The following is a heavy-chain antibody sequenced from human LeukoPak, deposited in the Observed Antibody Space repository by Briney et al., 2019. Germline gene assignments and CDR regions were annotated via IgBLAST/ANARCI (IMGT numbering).Heavy chain of an antibody. CDR3: ASRAPYDFWSGYYDNWFDP. CDR2: IYYSGST. J-gene: IGHJ5*02. D-gene: IGHD3-3*01. V-gene: IGHV4-39*01. Sequence: SETLSLTCTVSGGSISSSSYYWGWIRQPPGKGLEWIGSIYYSGSTYYNPSLKSRVTISVDTSKNQFSLKLSSVTAADTAVYYCASRAPYDFWSGYYDNWFDPWGQETLVTISS. CDR1: GGSISSSSYY.